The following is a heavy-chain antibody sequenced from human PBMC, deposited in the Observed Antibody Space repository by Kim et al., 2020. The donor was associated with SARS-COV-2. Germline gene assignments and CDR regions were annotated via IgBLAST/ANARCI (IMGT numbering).Heavy chain of an antibody. CDR1: GGSISSYY. Sequence: SETLSLTCTVSGGSISSYYWSWIRQPPGKGLEWIGYTYYSGSTNYNPSLKSRVTISVDTSKNQFSLKLSSVTAADTAVYYCARANNGKGWFDPWGQGTLVTVS. D-gene: IGHD2-8*01. V-gene: IGHV4-59*01. CDR2: TYYSGST. CDR3: ARANNGKGWFDP. J-gene: IGHJ5*02.